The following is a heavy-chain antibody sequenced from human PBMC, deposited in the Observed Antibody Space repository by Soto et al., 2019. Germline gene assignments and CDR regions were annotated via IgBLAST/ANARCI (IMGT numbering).Heavy chain of an antibody. Sequence: EMTLVESGGGLVQPGRSLRLSCATSGFTFEDYAVHWVRQAPGKGLEWVSGISWNSDIIEYADSVKGRFTISRDNAKNSLYLQMNCLRPEDTALYYCTKDVEWGGNHLNHAFDVWGQGTMVSVSS. CDR1: GFTFEDYA. J-gene: IGHJ3*01. V-gene: IGHV3-9*01. D-gene: IGHD1-26*01. CDR3: TKDVEWGGNHLNHAFDV. CDR2: ISWNSDII.